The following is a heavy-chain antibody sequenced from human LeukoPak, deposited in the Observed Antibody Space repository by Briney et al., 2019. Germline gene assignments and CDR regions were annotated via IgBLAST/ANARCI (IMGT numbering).Heavy chain of an antibody. D-gene: IGHD3-22*01. V-gene: IGHV3-21*01. CDR2: IGRSSSYI. J-gene: IGHJ5*02. Sequence: PGGSLRLSCAASGFTFSSYTINWVRQAPGKGLEWVSSIGRSSSYIYYVDSVRGRFTISRDNAKNSLYLQMNSLRAEDTAVYYCAKSKDYFDSSAYYDHWGQGTLVTVSS. CDR1: GFTFSSYT. CDR3: AKSKDYFDSSAYYDH.